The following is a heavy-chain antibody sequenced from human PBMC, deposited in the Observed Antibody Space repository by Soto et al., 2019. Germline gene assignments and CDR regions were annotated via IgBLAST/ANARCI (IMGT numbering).Heavy chain of an antibody. CDR3: ARDRGAASDIRYYYYGIDV. D-gene: IGHD3-10*01. CDR1: GFIFDIYS. V-gene: IGHV3-21*01. Sequence: EVQLVESGGGLVKPGGSLRLSCAASGFIFDIYSMTWVRQAPGKGLEWVSSISSSSSYIYYADSVKGRFTISRDNAENSLYLQISSLRADDTAVYYCARDRGAASDIRYYYYGIDVWGLGTTVTVSS. CDR2: ISSSSSYI. J-gene: IGHJ6*02.